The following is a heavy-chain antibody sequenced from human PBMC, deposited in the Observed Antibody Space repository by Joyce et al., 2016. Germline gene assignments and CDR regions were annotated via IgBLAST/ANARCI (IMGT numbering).Heavy chain of an antibody. J-gene: IGHJ6*03. CDR2: ISRGGP. Sequence: QVQLEESAPGLVKPSQTMSLICTVSGGSISIGDYHWRWIRQTPGRGLESIGWISRGGPNYNPSLRSRVAISEDTSKNQLSLKLSSVTAADTAVYYCARAHAYYFYIDVWGSGTSVTVSS. CDR1: GGSISIGDYH. CDR3: ARAHAYYFYIDV. V-gene: IGHV4-30-4*01.